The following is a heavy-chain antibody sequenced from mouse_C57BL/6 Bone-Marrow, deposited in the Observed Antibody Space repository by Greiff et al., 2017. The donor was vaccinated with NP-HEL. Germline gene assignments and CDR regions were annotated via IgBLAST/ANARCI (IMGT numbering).Heavy chain of an antibody. CDR2: INPNNGGT. J-gene: IGHJ4*01. CDR1: GYTFTDYN. V-gene: IGHV1-18*01. Sequence: VQLQQSGPELVKPGASVKIPCKASGYTFTDYNMDWVKQSHGKSLEWIGDINPNNGGTIYNQKFKGKATLTVDKSSSTAYMELRSLTSEDTAVYYCAREGYYGSSNYYAMDYGGQGTSVTVSS. CDR3: AREGYYGSSNYYAMDY. D-gene: IGHD1-1*01.